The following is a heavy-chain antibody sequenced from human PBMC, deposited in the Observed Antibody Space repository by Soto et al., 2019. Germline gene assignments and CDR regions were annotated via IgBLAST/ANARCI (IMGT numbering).Heavy chain of an antibody. CDR3: ARRGKYCTNGVCPGDGMAV. V-gene: IGHV1-18*01. D-gene: IGHD2-8*01. CDR1: GYTFASYG. J-gene: IGHJ6*02. CDR2: ISAYNGNT. Sequence: QVQLVQSGAEVKKPGASVKVSCKASGYTFASYGISWVRQAPGQGLEWMGWISAYNGNTNYAQKFQGRVTMTTDTSPSTAQTERRSLRSDDTAVYYCARRGKYCTNGVCPGDGMAVWGQGTGVTVSS.